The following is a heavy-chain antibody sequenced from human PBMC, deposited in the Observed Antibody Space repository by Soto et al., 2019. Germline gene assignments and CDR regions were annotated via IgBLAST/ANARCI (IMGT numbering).Heavy chain of an antibody. V-gene: IGHV1-8*01. CDR2: MNPNSGNT. CDR3: ARLGLVWFGDSPYKKNWFDP. CDR1: EYTFTSYD. Sequence: ASVKVSCKASEYTFTSYDNNCVRQAAGQGLEWMGWMNPNSGNTGYAQKFQGRVTMTRNTSISTAYMELSSLTSEDTAVYYCARLGLVWFGDSPYKKNWFDPWGQGTLSPS. D-gene: IGHD3-10*01. J-gene: IGHJ5*02.